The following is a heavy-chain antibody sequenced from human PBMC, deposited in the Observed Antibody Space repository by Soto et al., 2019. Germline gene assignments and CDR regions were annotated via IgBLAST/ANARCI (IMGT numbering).Heavy chain of an antibody. CDR3: ATLYSSGWYFGYYYGMDV. Sequence: EVQLVESGGGLVQPGRSLRLSCAASGFTFDDYAMHWVRQAPGKGLEWVSGISWNSGSIGYADSVKGRFTISRDNAKNSLYLQMNSLRAEDTAVYYCATLYSSGWYFGYYYGMDVWGQGTTVTVSS. V-gene: IGHV3-9*01. J-gene: IGHJ6*02. CDR1: GFTFDDYA. CDR2: ISWNSGSI. D-gene: IGHD6-19*01.